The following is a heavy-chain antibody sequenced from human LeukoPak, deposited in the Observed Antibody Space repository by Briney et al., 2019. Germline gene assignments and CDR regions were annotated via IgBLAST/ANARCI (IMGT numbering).Heavy chain of an antibody. CDR3: AKIGTGYSYGYYYFDY. V-gene: IGHV3-23*01. CDR1: GFTFSSYA. D-gene: IGHD5-18*01. Sequence: SGGSLRLSCAASGFTFSSYAMSWVCQAPGKGLEWVSAISGSGGSTYYADSVKGRFTISRDNSKNTLYLQMNSLRAEDTAVYYCAKIGTGYSYGYYYFDYWGQGTLVTVSS. CDR2: ISGSGGST. J-gene: IGHJ4*02.